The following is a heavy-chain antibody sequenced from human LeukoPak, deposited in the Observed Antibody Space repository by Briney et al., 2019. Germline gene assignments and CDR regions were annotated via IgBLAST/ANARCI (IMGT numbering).Heavy chain of an antibody. CDR3: AKDLTTGTTGWFGP. Sequence: GGSLRLSCAASGFTFSSYDMTWVRQSPEKGLQWVSSISGSGGSTYYADSVKGRFTISRDNSKNTLYLQMNSLRADDTAVYYCAKDLTTGTTGWFGPWGQGTLVTVSS. J-gene: IGHJ5*02. D-gene: IGHD1-1*01. CDR2: ISGSGGST. V-gene: IGHV3-23*01. CDR1: GFTFSSYD.